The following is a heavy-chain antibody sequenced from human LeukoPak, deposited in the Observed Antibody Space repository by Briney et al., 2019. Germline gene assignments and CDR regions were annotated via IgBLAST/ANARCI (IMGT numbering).Heavy chain of an antibody. CDR1: GGSFSGYY. CDR3: ARGWWAAAGLTRDY. V-gene: IGHV4-34*01. D-gene: IGHD6-13*01. Sequence: PSDTLSLTCAVYGGSFSGYYWRWIRQPPGKGLEWIGEINHSGSTNYNPSLKSRVTISVDTSKNQFSLKLSSVTAADTAVYYCARGWWAAAGLTRDYWGQGTLVTVSS. J-gene: IGHJ4*02. CDR2: INHSGST.